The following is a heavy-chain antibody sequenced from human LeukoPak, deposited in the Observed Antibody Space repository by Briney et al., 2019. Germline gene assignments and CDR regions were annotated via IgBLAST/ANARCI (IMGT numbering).Heavy chain of an antibody. CDR1: GFTFSSYT. D-gene: IGHD7-27*01. V-gene: IGHV3-23*01. Sequence: GGSLRLSCAASGFTFSSYTMSWVRQAPGKGLEWVSTITTSDGNTYYADSVKGRFTVPRDNSKNTLFLQMNSLRAEDTAVYYCAKDGGLWVSAHWGDSWGRGTLVTVSS. J-gene: IGHJ4*02. CDR2: ITTSDGNT. CDR3: AKDGGLWVSAHWGDS.